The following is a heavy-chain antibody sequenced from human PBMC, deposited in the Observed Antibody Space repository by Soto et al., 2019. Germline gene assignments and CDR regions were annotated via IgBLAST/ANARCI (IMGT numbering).Heavy chain of an antibody. D-gene: IGHD3-10*01. CDR1: GYTFTTYG. V-gene: IGHV1-18*04. CDR3: ARFYASGSYPYDY. J-gene: IGHJ4*02. Sequence: ASVKVSCKTSGYTFTTYGVSWVRQAPGQGLEWMGWISAYNGNTNYAQNLQGRVTMTTDTSTSTAYMELRSLRSDDTAVYYCARFYASGSYPYDYWGQGTLVTVSS. CDR2: ISAYNGNT.